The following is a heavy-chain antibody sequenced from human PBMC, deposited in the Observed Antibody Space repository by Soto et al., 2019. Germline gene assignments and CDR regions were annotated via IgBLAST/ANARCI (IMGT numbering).Heavy chain of an antibody. CDR2: ITLNGDNT. CDR1: GFTLSNYA. Sequence: EVQLLESGGGLVQPGGSLRLSCAASGFTLSNYAINWVRQVPGKGLEWVSGITLNGDNTYHADSVKGRFTVSRDNSKNTLYLEMKSLRVEDTAVYSCARELYYYSY. CDR3: ARELYYYSY. V-gene: IGHV3-23*01. J-gene: IGHJ6*01. D-gene: IGHD3-10*01.